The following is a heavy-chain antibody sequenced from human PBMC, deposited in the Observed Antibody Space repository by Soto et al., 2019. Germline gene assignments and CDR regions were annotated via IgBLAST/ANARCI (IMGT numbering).Heavy chain of an antibody. J-gene: IGHJ4*02. CDR3: AGYCSGGSCYSESDY. V-gene: IGHV3-21*01. Sequence: VQLVESGGGLVKPGGSLRPSCAASGFTFSSYSMNWVRLAPGKGLEWVSSISSSISSIYYADSVKGRFTISRDNAKNSLYLQMNSLRAEDSAVYYCAGYCSGGSCYSESDYWGQGTLVTVSS. CDR1: GFTFSSYS. D-gene: IGHD2-15*01. CDR2: ISSSISSI.